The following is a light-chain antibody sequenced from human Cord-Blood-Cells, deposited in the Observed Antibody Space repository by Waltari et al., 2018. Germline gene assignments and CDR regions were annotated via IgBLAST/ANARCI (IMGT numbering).Light chain of an antibody. CDR3: QXYDNLYT. CDR2: DAS. CDR1: QDISNY. Sequence: IQMTQSPSSLSASVGDRVTITCQASQDISNYLNWYQQKPGKAPKLLIYDASNLETGVPSRXSGSGSGTDFTFTISSLQPEDIATXYCQXYDNLYTFGQGTKLEIK. V-gene: IGKV1-33*01. J-gene: IGKJ2*01.